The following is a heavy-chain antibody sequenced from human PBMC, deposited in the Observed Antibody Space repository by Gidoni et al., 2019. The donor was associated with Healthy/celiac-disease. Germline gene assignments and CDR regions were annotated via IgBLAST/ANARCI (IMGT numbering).Heavy chain of an antibody. CDR2: IIPIFGTA. CDR1: GGTFSSYA. J-gene: IGHJ4*02. CDR3: ARGSRGGIRWYFDY. V-gene: IGHV1-69*01. D-gene: IGHD2-15*01. Sequence: QVQLVQSGAEVKKPGSSVKVSCKVSGGTFSSYAISWVRQAPGQGLEWMGGIIPIFGTANYAQKFQGRVTITAVESTSTAYMELSSLRSEDTAVYYCARGSRGGIRWYFDYWGQGTLVTVSS.